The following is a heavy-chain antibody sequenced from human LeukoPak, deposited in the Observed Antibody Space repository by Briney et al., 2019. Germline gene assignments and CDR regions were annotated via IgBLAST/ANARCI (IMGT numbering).Heavy chain of an antibody. J-gene: IGHJ4*02. D-gene: IGHD2/OR15-2a*01. CDR2: IYHSGST. V-gene: IGHV4-39*01. CDR3: AGLLSDKRGFGY. Sequence: SETLSLTCTVSGGSISTSGYYWGWLRQPQGKGLEWIVSIYHSGSTYYNASLKSRVTMSVDTSKIQLSLRLTSVTAADAAVYYCAGLLSDKRGFGYWGQGTLVTVSS. CDR1: GGSISTSGYY.